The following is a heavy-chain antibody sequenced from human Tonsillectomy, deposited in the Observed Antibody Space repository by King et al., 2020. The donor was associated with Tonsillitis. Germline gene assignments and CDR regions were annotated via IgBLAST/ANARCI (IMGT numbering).Heavy chain of an antibody. Sequence: VQLVESGGGLVQPGRSLRLSCAASGFTFDDYAMHWVRQAPGKGLEWVSGISWNSGSIDYADSVKGRFTISRDNAKNSLYLQMNSLRAEDTAFYYCAKSSKFSLTGPYYFEYWGQGTLVTVSS. CDR2: ISWNSGSI. CDR1: GFTFDDYA. D-gene: IGHD7-27*01. V-gene: IGHV3-9*01. J-gene: IGHJ4*02. CDR3: AKSSKFSLTGPYYFEY.